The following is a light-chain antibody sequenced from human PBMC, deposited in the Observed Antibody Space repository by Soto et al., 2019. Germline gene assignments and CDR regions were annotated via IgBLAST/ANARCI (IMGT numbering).Light chain of an antibody. CDR1: SSNIGNNY. J-gene: IGLJ3*02. CDR2: DNN. Sequence: QSVLTQPPSVSAAPGQKVTISCSGSSSNIGNNYVSWYQQLPGTAPKLLIYDNNKRPSRIPDRFSGSKSGTSATLGITGLQTGDEADYYCGTWDTSLSAWVFGGGTKVTVL. CDR3: GTWDTSLSAWV. V-gene: IGLV1-51*01.